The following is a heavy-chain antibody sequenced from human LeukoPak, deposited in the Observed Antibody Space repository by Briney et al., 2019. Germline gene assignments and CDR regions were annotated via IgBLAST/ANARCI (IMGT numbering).Heavy chain of an antibody. V-gene: IGHV4-38-2*02. CDR2: IYHSGST. Sequence: SETLSVTCTVSGYSLISTFYWGWIRQSPGKGLEWIGNIYHSGSTYSSPSLRSRVTISADTSKNQISLKLKSVTAADTAVYYCARVSDDEYGGNSGAMYFESWGQGTLVTVSS. CDR3: ARVSDDEYGGNSGAMYFES. J-gene: IGHJ4*02. CDR1: GYSLISTFY. D-gene: IGHD4-23*01.